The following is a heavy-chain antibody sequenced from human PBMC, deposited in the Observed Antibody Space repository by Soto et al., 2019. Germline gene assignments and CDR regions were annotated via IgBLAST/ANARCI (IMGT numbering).Heavy chain of an antibody. V-gene: IGHV6-1*01. CDR2: TYYRSKWYD. CDR3: TRGAGRGYCTGNTCYFPYNYYGMDV. Sequence: SQTLSLTCAISGDSVSSNSAAWNWVRQSPSRGLEWLGRTYYRSKWYDDYAVSVKSRITIKPDTSKNQFSLQLNSVTPEDPAVYYCTRGAGRGYCTGNTCYFPYNYYGMDVWGQGATVTVSS. CDR1: GDSVSSNSAA. D-gene: IGHD2-8*02. J-gene: IGHJ6*02.